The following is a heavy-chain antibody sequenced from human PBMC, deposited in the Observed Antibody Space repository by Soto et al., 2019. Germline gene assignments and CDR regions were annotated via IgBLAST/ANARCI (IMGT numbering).Heavy chain of an antibody. V-gene: IGHV1-18*01. D-gene: IGHD5-18*01. CDR1: GYTFTSYG. CDR2: ISAYNGNT. CDR3: AGAGGGTAMVYYYGMDV. Sequence: QVQLVQSGAEVKKPGASVKVSCKASGYTFTSYGISWVRQAPGQGLEWMGWISAYNGNTNYAQKLQGRVTMTTDTSTSTAYRELRSLRSDDTAVYYCAGAGGGTAMVYYYGMDVWGQGTTVTVSS. J-gene: IGHJ6*02.